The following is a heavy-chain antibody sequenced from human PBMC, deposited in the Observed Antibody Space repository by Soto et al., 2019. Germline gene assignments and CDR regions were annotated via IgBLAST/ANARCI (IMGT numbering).Heavy chain of an antibody. J-gene: IGHJ6*02. Sequence: QVQLQQWGAGLLKPSETLSLTCAVYGGSFSGYSWSWIRQPPGQGLEWIGEITHSGSTNYNPSLKSRVTIPVDTSKNQFSLTLSSVTAADTAVYYCARLRRSSSYYFYGMDVWVQDTTVTVT. D-gene: IGHD6-6*01. CDR3: ARLRRSSSYYFYGMDV. V-gene: IGHV4-34*01. CDR2: ITHSGST. CDR1: GGSFSGYS.